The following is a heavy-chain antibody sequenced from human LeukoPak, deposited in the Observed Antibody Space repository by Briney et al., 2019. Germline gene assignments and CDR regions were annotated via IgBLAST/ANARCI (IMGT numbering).Heavy chain of an antibody. J-gene: IGHJ6*02. V-gene: IGHV1-69*13. CDR2: IIPIFGTA. Sequence: SVKVSCKASGGTFSSYAISWVRQAPGQGLEWMGGIIPIFGTANYAQKFQGRVTITADESTSTAYMELSSLGSEDTAVYYCARDPYCSSTSCHQYYYYYYGMDVWGQGTTVTVSS. CDR1: GGTFSSYA. D-gene: IGHD2-2*01. CDR3: ARDPYCSSTSCHQYYYYYYGMDV.